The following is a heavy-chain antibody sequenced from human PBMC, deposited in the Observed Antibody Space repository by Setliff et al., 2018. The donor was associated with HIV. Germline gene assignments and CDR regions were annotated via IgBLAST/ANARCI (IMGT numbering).Heavy chain of an antibody. CDR3: ARADGHTAMVTG. CDR2: ISTSGSTI. D-gene: IGHD5-18*01. Sequence: KTSETLSLTCAVSGYSISSGYYWGWVRQAPGKGLEWISYISTSGSTIHYADSVKGRFTISRDNAKNSLYLQMNSLRAEDTAVYYCARADGHTAMVTGWGQGTLVTVSS. J-gene: IGHJ4*02. CDR1: GYSISSGYY. V-gene: IGHV3-11*04.